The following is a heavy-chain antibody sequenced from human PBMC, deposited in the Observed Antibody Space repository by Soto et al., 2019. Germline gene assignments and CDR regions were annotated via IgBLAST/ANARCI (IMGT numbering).Heavy chain of an antibody. Sequence: SSETLSLTCTVSGGSISSYYWSWIRQPPGKGLEWIGYIYYSGSTNYNPSLKSRVTISVDTSKTQFSLKLRSVTAADTAVYYCARSPPSGSYFSYFDYWGQGTLVTVS. CDR3: ARSPPSGSYFSYFDY. CDR2: IYYSGST. J-gene: IGHJ4*02. D-gene: IGHD1-26*01. CDR1: GGSISSYY. V-gene: IGHV4-59*01.